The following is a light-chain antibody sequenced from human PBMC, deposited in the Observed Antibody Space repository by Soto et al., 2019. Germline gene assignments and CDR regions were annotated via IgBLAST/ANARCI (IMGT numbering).Light chain of an antibody. CDR1: QSISSY. V-gene: IGKV1-39*01. J-gene: IGKJ5*01. CDR2: AAS. CDR3: QQRYSTPIC. Sequence: IKMTESPSVLSASLENRVTITCRASQSISSYLNWYQQKPGKAPKLLIYAASSLQSGVPSRFSGSGSGTDFTLTISSLQPEDFATYYCQQRYSTPICFGQGTRLVLK.